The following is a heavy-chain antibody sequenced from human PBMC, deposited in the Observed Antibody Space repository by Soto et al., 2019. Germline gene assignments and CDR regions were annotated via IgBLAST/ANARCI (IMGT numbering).Heavy chain of an antibody. V-gene: IGHV3-48*02. D-gene: IGHD3-22*01. CDR2: ITTTSSTM. J-gene: IGHJ6*02. CDR1: GFIFSDYS. Sequence: GGSLRLSCTPSGFIFSDYSMNWVRQAPGKGLEWISYITTTSSTMYYADSVKGRFTISRDNAKNSLYLQMNSLRDEDTAVYYWARDSSGRQYYGMDVWGQGTTVTVSS. CDR3: ARDSSGRQYYGMDV.